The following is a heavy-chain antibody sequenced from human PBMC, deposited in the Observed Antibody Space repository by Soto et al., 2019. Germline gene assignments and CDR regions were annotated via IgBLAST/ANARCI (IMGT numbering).Heavy chain of an antibody. CDR2: IDYSGRT. Sequence: KTSETLSLTCAVSGYLISSGYYWGWVRQTPGKGLEWLGSIDYSGRTYKNPSLKSRVSASVDLSKNQFSLNLRSVTAADTAVYFCARALSSGYDSYYFDYWGQGTLVTVSS. J-gene: IGHJ4*02. D-gene: IGHD3-22*01. V-gene: IGHV4-38-2*01. CDR1: GYLISSGYY. CDR3: ARALSSGYDSYYFDY.